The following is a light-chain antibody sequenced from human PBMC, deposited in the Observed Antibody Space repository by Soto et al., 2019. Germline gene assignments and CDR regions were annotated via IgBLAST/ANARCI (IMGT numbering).Light chain of an antibody. CDR3: QQYDERRPNRS. CDR2: DAS. CDR1: QSVSTN. J-gene: IGKJ4*01. Sequence: EIVMTQSPATLSVSPGERATLSCRASQSVSTNLAWYQQKPGQAPRLLIYDASVRATGIPARFSGSGSGTEFTLTISSLHSEDFAVYYCQQYDERRPNRSFGGGTKVEIK. V-gene: IGKV3-15*01.